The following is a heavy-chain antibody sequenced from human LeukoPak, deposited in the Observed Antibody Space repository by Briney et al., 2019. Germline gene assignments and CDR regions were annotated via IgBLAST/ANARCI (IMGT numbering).Heavy chain of an antibody. CDR3: ARSRSFADDAFDM. CDR2: ISSSSSTI. CDR1: GFTFSSYS. V-gene: IGHV3-48*01. J-gene: IGHJ3*02. Sequence: GGSLRLSCAASGFTFSSYSMNWVRQAPGKGLEWVSYISSSSSTIYYADSVKGRFTISRDNAKNSLYLQMNSLRAEDTAVYYCARSRSFADDAFDMWGQGTMGTVSA. D-gene: IGHD3-10*01.